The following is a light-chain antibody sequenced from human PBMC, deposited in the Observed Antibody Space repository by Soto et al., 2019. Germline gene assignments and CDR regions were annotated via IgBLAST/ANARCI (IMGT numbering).Light chain of an antibody. V-gene: IGLV1-40*01. CDR3: QSYDSRLSGYV. Sequence: QPVLTQPPSVSGAPGQRVTISCTGSSSNFGAGFDVHWYQHLPGTAPKLLIYANSNRPSGVPDRFSGSKSGTSASLAITGLQAEDEADYYCQSYDSRLSGYVFGAGTKLTVL. J-gene: IGLJ1*01. CDR2: ANS. CDR1: SSNFGAGFD.